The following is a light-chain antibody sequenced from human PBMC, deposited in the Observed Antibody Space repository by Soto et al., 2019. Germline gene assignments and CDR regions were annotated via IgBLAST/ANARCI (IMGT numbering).Light chain of an antibody. CDR1: SGHSSNA. J-gene: IGLJ3*02. V-gene: IGLV4-69*01. CDR3: QTWGTGIVV. CDR2: LNSDGSH. Sequence: QSVLTQSPSASASLGASVTVTCTLSSGHSSNAVAWHQQQPEKGPRYLMRLNSDGSHSKGDGIPDRFTGSSSGADRYLTISSLHSEDEADYYCQTWGTGIVVFGGGTKLIVL.